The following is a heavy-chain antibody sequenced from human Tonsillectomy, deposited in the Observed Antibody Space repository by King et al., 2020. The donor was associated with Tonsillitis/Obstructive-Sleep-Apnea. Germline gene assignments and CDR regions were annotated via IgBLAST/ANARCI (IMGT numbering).Heavy chain of an antibody. Sequence: QLVQSGAEVKKPGESLKISCKASGYSFSIQWIGWVRQMPGKGLEWMGNIYPGDSDTRYSPPFQGRVTISADKSITTAYLQWSSLKASDTAIYYCARRRAYSGYFDLGGQGTLVTVSS. V-gene: IGHV5-51*03. CDR2: IYPGDSDT. CDR1: GYSFSIQW. J-gene: IGHJ4*02. D-gene: IGHD1-26*01. CDR3: ARRRAYSGYFDL.